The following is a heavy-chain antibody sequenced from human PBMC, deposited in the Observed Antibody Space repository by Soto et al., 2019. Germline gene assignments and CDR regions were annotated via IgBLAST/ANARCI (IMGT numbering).Heavy chain of an antibody. CDR2: VSHDGRNT. CDR1: GFTFSDYA. Sequence: VQLVESGGGVVQPGRSLRLSCAASGFTFSDYAMHWVRQAPGKGLEWVAVVSHDGRNTHYADSVKGRFTISRDSSQKTVSVEMASIRAAGTAVYYCAYGVRQWLVTSDFNYWGQGALVTVS. J-gene: IGHJ4*02. V-gene: IGHV3-30*03. D-gene: IGHD6-19*01. CDR3: AYGVRQWLVTSDFNY.